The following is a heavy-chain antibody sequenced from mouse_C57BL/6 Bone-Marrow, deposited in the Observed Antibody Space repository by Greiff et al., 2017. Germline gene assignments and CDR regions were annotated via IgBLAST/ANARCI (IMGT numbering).Heavy chain of an antibody. D-gene: IGHD4-1*01. Sequence: VKLEESGPGLVAPSQSLSITCTVSGFSLTSYAISWVRQPPGKGLEWLGVIWTGGGTNYNSALKSRLSISKDNSKSQVFLKMNSLQTDDTARYYCARNCGANWVFYYAMDYWGQGTSVTVSS. J-gene: IGHJ4*01. CDR2: IWTGGGT. CDR1: GFSLTSYA. CDR3: ARNCGANWVFYYAMDY. V-gene: IGHV2-9-1*01.